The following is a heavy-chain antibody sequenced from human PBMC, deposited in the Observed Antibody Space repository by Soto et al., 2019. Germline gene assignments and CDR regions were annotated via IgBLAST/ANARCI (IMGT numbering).Heavy chain of an antibody. Sequence: SETLSLTCTVSGGSISSSSYYWGWIRQPPGKGLEWIGSIYYSGSTYYNPSLKSRVTISVDTSKYQFSLKLSSVTAADTAVYYCARGPYVLRYFDWLLSFDYWGQGTLVTVSS. CDR3: ARGPYVLRYFDWLLSFDY. CDR1: GGSISSSSYY. J-gene: IGHJ4*02. V-gene: IGHV4-39*07. D-gene: IGHD3-9*01. CDR2: IYYSGST.